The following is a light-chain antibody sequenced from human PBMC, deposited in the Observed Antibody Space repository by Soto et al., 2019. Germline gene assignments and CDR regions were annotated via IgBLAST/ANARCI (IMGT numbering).Light chain of an antibody. CDR1: QSIIGC. CDR3: QQYNSYSPLT. Sequence: DIQMTQSPSTLSASVGDRVTITCRASQSIIGCLAWYQQKPGKAPKLLIYKASSLESGVPSRFSGSGSGTEFTLTISSLQPDDFATYYCQQYNSYSPLTFGGGTKVEIK. J-gene: IGKJ4*01. V-gene: IGKV1-5*03. CDR2: KAS.